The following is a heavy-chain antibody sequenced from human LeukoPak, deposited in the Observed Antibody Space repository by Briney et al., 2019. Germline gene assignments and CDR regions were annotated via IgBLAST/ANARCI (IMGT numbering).Heavy chain of an antibody. J-gene: IGHJ4*02. CDR1: GFTFSNYW. CDR3: ARANYYDSKDY. V-gene: IGHV3-74*01. Sequence: GGSLRLSCADPGFTFSNYWMRWVRQGPGKGLVWVSRIKSDGSSTSYADSVKGRFTISRDNAKNTLYLQINSLRAEDTAVYYCARANYYDSKDYWGQGTLVTVSS. CDR2: IKSDGSST. D-gene: IGHD3-22*01.